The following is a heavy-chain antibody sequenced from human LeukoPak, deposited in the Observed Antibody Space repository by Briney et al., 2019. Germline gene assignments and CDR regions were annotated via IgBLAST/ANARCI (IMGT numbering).Heavy chain of an antibody. D-gene: IGHD3-10*01. CDR3: ARKGSYWDY. CDR1: GFTLSNYW. J-gene: IGHJ4*02. CDR2: IEKDGSAT. Sequence: GGSLRLSCTASGFTLSNYWMTWVRQAPGKGLEWVAKIEKDGSATYYVDSMKGRFTVSRDNAKNSLYLQMNSLRAEDTAVHYCARKGSYWDYWGQGTLVTVSS. V-gene: IGHV3-7*01.